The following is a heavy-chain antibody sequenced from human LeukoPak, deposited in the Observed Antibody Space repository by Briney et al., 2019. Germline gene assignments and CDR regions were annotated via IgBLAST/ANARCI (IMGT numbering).Heavy chain of an antibody. D-gene: IGHD4-17*01. J-gene: IGHJ3*02. V-gene: IGHV3-53*05. Sequence: GGSLRLSCAASGFTVSSNYMSWVRQAPGKGLEWVSVIYSGGSTYYADSVKGRFTISRDNSKNTLYLQMNSLRAEDTAVYYCARAKRRSPHDAFDIWGQGTMVTVSS. CDR2: IYSGGST. CDR3: ARAKRRSPHDAFDI. CDR1: GFTVSSNY.